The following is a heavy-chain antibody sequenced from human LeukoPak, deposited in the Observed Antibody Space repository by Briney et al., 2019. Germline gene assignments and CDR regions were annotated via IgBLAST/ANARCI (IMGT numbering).Heavy chain of an antibody. CDR3: ARRRIQLRDAFDI. CDR2: IYYSGST. D-gene: IGHD5-18*01. CDR1: GGSISSSSYY. V-gene: IGHV4-39*01. J-gene: IGHJ3*02. Sequence: SETLSLTCTVSGGSISSSSYYWGWIRQPPGKGLEWLGSIYYSGSTYYNPSLKSRVTISVDTSKNQFSLKLSSVTAADTAVYYCARRRIQLRDAFDIWGQGTMVTVSS.